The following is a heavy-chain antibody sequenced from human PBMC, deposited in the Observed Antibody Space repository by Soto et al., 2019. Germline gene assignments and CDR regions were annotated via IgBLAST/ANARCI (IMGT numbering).Heavy chain of an antibody. D-gene: IGHD3-10*01. CDR1: GYTFTNYD. J-gene: IGHJ6*02. CDR3: ARGYYYGSGRPTPGGMDV. CDR2: ISTYTGNT. V-gene: IGHV1-18*01. Sequence: ASVKVSCKASGYTFTNYDINWVRQAPGQGLEWMGWISTYTGNTNYAQKLQGRVTMTTDTSTSTAYMELRSLGSDDTAVYYCARGYYYGSGRPTPGGMDVWGQGTTVTAP.